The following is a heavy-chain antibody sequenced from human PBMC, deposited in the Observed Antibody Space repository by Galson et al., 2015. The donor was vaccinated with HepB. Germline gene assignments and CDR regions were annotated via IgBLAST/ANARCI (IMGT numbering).Heavy chain of an antibody. V-gene: IGHV5-10-1*01. J-gene: IGHJ6*02. CDR1: GYSFTNYW. CDR3: ARLDHQVVRNYYYGMDV. Sequence: QSGAEVKKPGESLRISCKGSGYSFTNYWISWVRQMPGKGLEWMGRIDPSDSYTNYSPSFQGHVTISVDKSINTAYLQWSSLTAWDTAMYCCARLDHQVVRNYYYGMDVWGQGTTVTVSS. CDR2: IDPSDSYT. D-gene: IGHD1-14*01.